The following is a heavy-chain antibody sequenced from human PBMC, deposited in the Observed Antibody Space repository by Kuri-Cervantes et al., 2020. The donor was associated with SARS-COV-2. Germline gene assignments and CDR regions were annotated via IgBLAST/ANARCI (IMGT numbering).Heavy chain of an antibody. CDR1: GFTFSSYS. D-gene: IGHD6-6*01. CDR3: ARGMGRYSSSFDY. Sequence: GGSLRLSCAASGFTFSSYSMNWVRQAPGKELEWVSYISSSSSTIYYADSVKGRFTISRDNAKNSLYLQMNSLRAEDTAVYYCARGMGRYSSSFDYWGQGTLVTVSS. J-gene: IGHJ4*02. V-gene: IGHV3-48*01. CDR2: ISSSSSTI.